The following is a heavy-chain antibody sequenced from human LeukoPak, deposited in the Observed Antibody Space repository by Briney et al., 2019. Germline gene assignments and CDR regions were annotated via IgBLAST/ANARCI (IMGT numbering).Heavy chain of an antibody. CDR1: GYTFTGYY. J-gene: IGHJ4*02. CDR3: ARIAARPRLADFDY. CDR2: INPNSGGT. V-gene: IGHV1-2*02. Sequence: ASVKVSCKASGYTFTGYYMHWVRQAPGQGLEWIGWINPNSGGTNYAQKFQGRVTMTRDTSISTAYMELSRLRSDDTAVYYCARIAARPRLADFDYWGQGTLVTVSS. D-gene: IGHD6-6*01.